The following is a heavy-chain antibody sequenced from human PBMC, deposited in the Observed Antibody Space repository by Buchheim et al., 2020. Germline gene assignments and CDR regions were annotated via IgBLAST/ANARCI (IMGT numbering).Heavy chain of an antibody. Sequence: EVQLVESGGGLVQPGGSLRLSCAASGFTFSSYWMHWVRQAPGKGLVWVSRINGDGSSPSYADSVKGRFTTSRDNAKNTLYVQMNSLRAEDTAVYYCARGGYSYGNYYSDYWGQGTL. CDR1: GFTFSSYW. D-gene: IGHD5-18*01. CDR2: INGDGSSP. V-gene: IGHV3-74*01. CDR3: ARGGYSYGNYYSDY. J-gene: IGHJ4*02.